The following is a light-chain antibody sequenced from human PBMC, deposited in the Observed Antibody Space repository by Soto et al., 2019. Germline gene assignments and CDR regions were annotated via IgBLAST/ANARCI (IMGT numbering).Light chain of an antibody. CDR3: QQYTDWPWT. V-gene: IGKV3-15*01. CDR2: AES. J-gene: IGKJ1*01. Sequence: DIVMTQSPATLSVSPGERATLSCRASQSVGRNLAWYQQKPGQAPRLLIYAESGRASDLPARFSGSWSGTEFTLTISSLQSEDVAVYYCQQYTDWPWTFGQGTKVDIK. CDR1: QSVGRN.